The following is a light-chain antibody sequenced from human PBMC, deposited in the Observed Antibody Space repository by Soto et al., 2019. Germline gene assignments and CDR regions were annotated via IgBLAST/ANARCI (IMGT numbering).Light chain of an antibody. CDR1: SSDVGAYNF. V-gene: IGLV2-14*01. CDR2: EVS. CDR3: ATWNDGVFV. Sequence: QSVLTQPASVSGSPGQSITISCTGTSSDVGAYNFVSWYQHHPDKAPKLMISEVSNRPSGVSDRFSGSKSGNTASLTISGLQAEDEADYYCATWNDGVFVFGIGTKVTVL. J-gene: IGLJ1*01.